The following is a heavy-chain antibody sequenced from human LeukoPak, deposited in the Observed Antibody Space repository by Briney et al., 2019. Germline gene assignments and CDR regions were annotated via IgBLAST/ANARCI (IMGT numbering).Heavy chain of an antibody. V-gene: IGHV1-3*03. CDR1: GYSFTSQD. CDR2: INPGNGDT. CDR3: TLYNY. J-gene: IGHJ4*02. Sequence: ASVKVSCKTSGYSFTSQDMHWVRQAPGQSLEWMGCINPGNGDTKYSQEFQGRVTITRDTSATTAYMEPSSLRSDDMAVYYCTLYNYWGQGTLVTVSS. D-gene: IGHD2-2*02.